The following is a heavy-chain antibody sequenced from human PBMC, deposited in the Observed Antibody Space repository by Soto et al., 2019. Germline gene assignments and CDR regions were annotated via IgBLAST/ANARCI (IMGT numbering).Heavy chain of an antibody. CDR1: GGSISSYY. D-gene: IGHD3-16*01. J-gene: IGHJ3*02. CDR2: IYYSGST. CDR3: ARDFWGAFDI. Sequence: PSETLSLTCTVSGGSISSYYWSWIRQPPGKGLEWIGYIYYSGSTNYNPSLKSRVTISVDTSKNQFSLKLSSVTAADTAVYYCARDFWGAFDIWGQGTMVTVSS. V-gene: IGHV4-59*01.